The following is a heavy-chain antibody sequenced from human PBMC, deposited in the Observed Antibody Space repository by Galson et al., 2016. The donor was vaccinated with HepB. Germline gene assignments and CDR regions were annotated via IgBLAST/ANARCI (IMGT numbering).Heavy chain of an antibody. D-gene: IGHD3-10*01. Sequence: SLRLSCAASGFSFSGSTMHWVRQASGKGLEWVGRIRSKANTYATEHAASVKGRFTISRDDSKNTAYLQMNSLKTEDTAVYYCTRGGSGGYYYGMDVWGQGTTVTVSS. CDR3: TRGGSGGYYYGMDV. J-gene: IGHJ6*02. CDR2: IRSKANTYAT. V-gene: IGHV3-73*01. CDR1: GFSFSGST.